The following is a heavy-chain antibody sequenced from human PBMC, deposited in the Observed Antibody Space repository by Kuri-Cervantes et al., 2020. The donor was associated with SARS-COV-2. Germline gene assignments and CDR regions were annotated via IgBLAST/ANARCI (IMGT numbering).Heavy chain of an antibody. CDR3: ARGSSTQQLPSEYFQH. Sequence: LQHSRAASGFTFRSSAMNCVRQAPGKGLEWVSVISYDGSNKYYADSVKGRFTISRDNSKNTLYLQMNSLRAEDTAVYYCARGSSTQQLPSEYFQHWGQGTLVTVSS. D-gene: IGHD6-13*01. V-gene: IGHV3-30-3*01. CDR1: GFTFRSSA. CDR2: ISYDGSNK. J-gene: IGHJ1*01.